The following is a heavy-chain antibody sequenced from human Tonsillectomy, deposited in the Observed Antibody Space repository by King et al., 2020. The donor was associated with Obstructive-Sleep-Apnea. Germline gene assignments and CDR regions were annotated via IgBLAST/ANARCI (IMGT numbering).Heavy chain of an antibody. Sequence: VQLVESGGGVVQPGRSLRLSCAASGFTFSSYGMHWVRQAPGKGLEWVAVIWYDGSNKYYADSVKGRFTISRDNSKNTLYLQMNSLGAEDTAVYYCAKVMTTVPPYYYYGMDVWGQGTTVTVSS. CDR3: AKVMTTVPPYYYYGMDV. CDR1: GFTFSSYG. V-gene: IGHV3-33*06. CDR2: IWYDGSNK. J-gene: IGHJ6*02. D-gene: IGHD4-11*01.